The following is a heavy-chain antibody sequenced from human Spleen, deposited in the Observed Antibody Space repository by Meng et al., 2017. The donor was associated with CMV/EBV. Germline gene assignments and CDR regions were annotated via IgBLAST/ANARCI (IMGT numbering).Heavy chain of an antibody. CDR3: AGLYSGYDYDFDY. CDR1: GYTFTGYY. D-gene: IGHD5-12*01. V-gene: IGHV1-2*02. CDR2: INPNSGGT. Sequence: QGQIVQAGAEVKKPGAAVKVSCNAAGYTFTGYYMHWVQQSPGQGLEWMGWINPNSGGTNYAQKFQGRVTMTRDTSISTAYMELSRLRSDDTAVYYCAGLYSGYDYDFDYWGQGTLVTVSS. J-gene: IGHJ4*02.